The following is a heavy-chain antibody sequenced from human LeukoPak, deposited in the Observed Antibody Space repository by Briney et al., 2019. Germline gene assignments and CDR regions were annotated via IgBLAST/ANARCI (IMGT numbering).Heavy chain of an antibody. J-gene: IGHJ4*02. CDR2: ISYDGSNK. CDR3: AREHIQGGELILFDY. CDR1: GFTFSSYA. V-gene: IGHV3-30*04. D-gene: IGHD3-10*01. Sequence: GRSLRLSCAASGFTFSSYAMHWVRQAPGKGLEWVAVISYDGSNKYYAGSVKGRFTISRDNSKNTLYLQMNSLRAEDTAVYYCAREHIQGGELILFDYWGQGTLVTVSS.